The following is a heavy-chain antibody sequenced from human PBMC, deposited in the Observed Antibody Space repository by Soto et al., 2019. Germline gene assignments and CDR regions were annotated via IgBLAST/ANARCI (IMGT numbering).Heavy chain of an antibody. CDR1: GFTLSGSA. V-gene: IGHV3-73*02. J-gene: IGHJ4*02. CDR3: TATDTANWYVGEN. CDR2: IGSKTNTHAT. Sequence: EVQLVESGGGLVQPGESLKLSCAASGFTLSGSAIHWVRHPSGKGLEWVGRIGSKTNTHATVFAESVKGRFAISRDDSRNMAFLQMTSLKTEDTALYYGTATDTANWYVGENWGPGPRVPVSS. D-gene: IGHD1-1*01.